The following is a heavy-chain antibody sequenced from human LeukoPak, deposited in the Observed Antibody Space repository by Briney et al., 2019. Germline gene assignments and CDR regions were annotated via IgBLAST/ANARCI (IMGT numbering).Heavy chain of an antibody. Sequence: PSETLSLTCTVSGGSISSYYWSWIRQPPGKGLEWIGYIYYSGSTNYNPSLKSRVTISVDTSKNRFSLKLSSVTAADTAVYYCARFAPGQWLVDYWGQGTLVTVSS. V-gene: IGHV4-59*01. D-gene: IGHD6-19*01. CDR1: GGSISSYY. J-gene: IGHJ4*02. CDR3: ARFAPGQWLVDY. CDR2: IYYSGST.